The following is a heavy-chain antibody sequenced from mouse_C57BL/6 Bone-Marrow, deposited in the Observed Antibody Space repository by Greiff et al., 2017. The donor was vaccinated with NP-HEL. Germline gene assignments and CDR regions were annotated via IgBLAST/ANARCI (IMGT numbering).Heavy chain of an antibody. J-gene: IGHJ3*01. CDR3: ARAGGYDGFAY. Sequence: DVMLVESGGDLVKPGGSLKLSCAASGFTFSSYGMSWVRQTPDKRLEWVATISSGGSYTYYPDSVKGRITISRDNAKNTLYLQMSSLKSEDTAMYYCARAGGYDGFAYWGQGTLVTVSA. V-gene: IGHV5-6*02. CDR1: GFTFSSYG. D-gene: IGHD2-2*01. CDR2: ISSGGSYT.